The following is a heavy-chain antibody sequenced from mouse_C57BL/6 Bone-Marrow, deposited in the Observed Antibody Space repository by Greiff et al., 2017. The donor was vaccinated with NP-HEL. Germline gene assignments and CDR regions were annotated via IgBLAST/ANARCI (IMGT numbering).Heavy chain of an antibody. CDR3: AIYYGSSYRYFDY. CDR2: IHPNSGST. V-gene: IGHV1-64*01. J-gene: IGHJ2*01. CDR1: GYTFTSYW. D-gene: IGHD1-1*01. Sequence: QVQLKQSGAELVKPGASVKLSCKASGYTFTSYWMHWVKQRPRQGLEWIGMIHPNSGSTNYNEKFKSKATLTVDKSSSTAYMQLSSLTSEDSAVYYCAIYYGSSYRYFDYWGQGTTLTVSS.